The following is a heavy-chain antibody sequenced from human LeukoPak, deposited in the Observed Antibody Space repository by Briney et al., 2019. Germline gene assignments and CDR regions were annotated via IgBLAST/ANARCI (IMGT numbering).Heavy chain of an antibody. CDR1: GFTFSSYA. CDR3: AKVPGRGFGESNDY. CDR2: ISGSGGST. Sequence: TGGSLRLSCAASGFTFSSYAMSWVRQAPGKGLEWVSAISGSGGSTYYADSVKGRFTISRDNSKNTLYLQMNSLRAEDTAVYYCAKVPGRGFGESNDYWGQGTLVTVSS. D-gene: IGHD3-10*01. J-gene: IGHJ4*02. V-gene: IGHV3-23*01.